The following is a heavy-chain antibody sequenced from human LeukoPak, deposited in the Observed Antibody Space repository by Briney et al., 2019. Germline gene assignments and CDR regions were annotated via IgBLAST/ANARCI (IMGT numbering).Heavy chain of an antibody. V-gene: IGHV3-48*03. D-gene: IGHD6-19*01. CDR3: ARDLGYSSGPNY. J-gene: IGHJ4*02. CDR2: IRGDNSV. CDR1: GFTLSTSE. Sequence: GGSLRLSCAASGFTLSTSEMNWVRQAPGKGLEWVSHIRGDNSVLYADSVKGRFTISRDNAKNSLYLQMNSLRAEDTAVYYCARDLGYSSGPNYWGQGTRVTVSS.